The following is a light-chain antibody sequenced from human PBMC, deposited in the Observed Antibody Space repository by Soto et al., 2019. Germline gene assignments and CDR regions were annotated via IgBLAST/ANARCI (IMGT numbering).Light chain of an antibody. CDR2: VSSDGSH. CDR3: QTWATGIRV. V-gene: IGLV4-69*01. CDR1: SGHSSYA. J-gene: IGLJ2*01. Sequence: QLVLTQSPSASASLGASVKLTCTLSSGHSSYAIAWHQQQPEKGPRYLMKVSSDGSHRKGDGIPERFSGSSSGAERYLTISGLQSEDEADYYCQTWATGIRVFGGGPKLTVL.